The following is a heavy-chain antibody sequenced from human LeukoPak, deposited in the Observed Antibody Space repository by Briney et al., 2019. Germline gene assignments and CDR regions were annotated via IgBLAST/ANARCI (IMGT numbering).Heavy chain of an antibody. CDR2: IYDTGAT. D-gene: IGHD2-15*01. J-gene: IGHJ4*02. Sequence: SETLSLTCTVSNGSINTYYWSWIRQFPGKGLEWIGYIYDTGATNRNPSLRSRVTISIDTSKIQFSLELTSVTAADTAVYYCARDLSLPYCGTNCYSGFDYWGQGILVTVSS. CDR3: ARDLSLPYCGTNCYSGFDY. CDR1: NGSINTYY. V-gene: IGHV4-59*01.